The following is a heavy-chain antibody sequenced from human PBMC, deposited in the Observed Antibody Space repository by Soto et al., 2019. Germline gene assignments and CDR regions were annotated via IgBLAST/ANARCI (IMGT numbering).Heavy chain of an antibody. Sequence: QVQLQQWGAGLLNPSETLSLTCAVYGGALSGHDWSWIRQPPGKGLEWIGENNHSRSTNHKPSLKSRVTMSVDTSKNQFALKLSSVTAADTAVYYCARRLPSTDAYWGQGTLVTVSS. CDR2: NNHSRST. J-gene: IGHJ4*02. V-gene: IGHV4-34*02. CDR1: GGALSGHD. D-gene: IGHD2-2*01. CDR3: ARRLPSTDAY.